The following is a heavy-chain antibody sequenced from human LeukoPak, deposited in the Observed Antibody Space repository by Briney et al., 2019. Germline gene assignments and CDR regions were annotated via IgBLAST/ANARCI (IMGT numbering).Heavy chain of an antibody. Sequence: PGGSLRLSCAASGFTFSSYAMSWVRQAPGKGLEWVSAISGSGGSTYYADSVKGRFTISRDNSKNTLYLQMNSLRAEDTAVYYCAKLECGGDCYSNFDYWGQGTLVTVSS. CDR3: AKLECGGDCYSNFDY. V-gene: IGHV3-23*01. J-gene: IGHJ4*02. CDR2: ISGSGGST. CDR1: GFTFSSYA. D-gene: IGHD2-21*02.